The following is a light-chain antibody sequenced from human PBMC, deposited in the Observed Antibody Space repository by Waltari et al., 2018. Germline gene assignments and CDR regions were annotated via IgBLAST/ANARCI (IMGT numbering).Light chain of an antibody. CDR3: HQYYSLFT. J-gene: IGKJ3*01. CDR2: WAS. V-gene: IGKV4-1*01. CDR1: QSLFYNSNSKNY. Sequence: QSLFYNSNSKNYLAWYQQKPGQSPKLLIYWASTRESGVPDRFSGSGSGTDFTLTISTLQAEDVAVYYCHQYYSLFTFGPGTKVDIK.